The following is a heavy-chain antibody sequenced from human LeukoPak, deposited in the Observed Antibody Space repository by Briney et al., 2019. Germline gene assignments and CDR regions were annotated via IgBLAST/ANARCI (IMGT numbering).Heavy chain of an antibody. V-gene: IGHV1-24*01. D-gene: IGHD3-22*01. CDR1: GYTLTQLS. CDR2: FDPEDGET. J-gene: IGHJ5*02. Sequence: ASVKVSCKVSGYTLTQLSMHWVRQAPGTGLEWMGGFDPEDGETIYAQKFQGRVTMTEHTSTDKAYIELSSLRSEDTAVYYCATFLYYYDSSDKRVNWFDPWGQGTLVTVSS. CDR3: ATFLYYYDSSDKRVNWFDP.